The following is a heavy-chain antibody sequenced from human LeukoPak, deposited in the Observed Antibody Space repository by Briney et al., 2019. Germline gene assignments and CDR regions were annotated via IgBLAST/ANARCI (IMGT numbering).Heavy chain of an antibody. CDR1: GYTFTSYG. CDR3: ARADIRAIASSGLYGFDY. D-gene: IGHD6-19*01. V-gene: IGHV1-18*01. CDR2: ISGYNGNT. Sequence: ASVKVSCKASGYTFTSYGMIWVRQAPGQGLEWMGWISGYNGNTNYAQKLQGRVTMTTDTSTSTAYMELKSLRSDDTAVYYCARADIRAIASSGLYGFDYWGQGTLVTVSS. J-gene: IGHJ4*02.